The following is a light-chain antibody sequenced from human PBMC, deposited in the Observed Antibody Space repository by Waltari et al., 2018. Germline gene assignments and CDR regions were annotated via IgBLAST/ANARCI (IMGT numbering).Light chain of an antibody. J-gene: IGKJ3*01. CDR3: QQYNKWPLT. V-gene: IGKV3-15*01. CDR2: GAS. CDR1: QSINSY. Sequence: EVVMTQSPATVSVSPGERATLSCRASQSINSYPAWYQQKPGQAPRLLIYGASTRATGIPARFSGSGSGTDFTLTISSLQSEDFAIYYCQQYNKWPLTFGPGTKVHF.